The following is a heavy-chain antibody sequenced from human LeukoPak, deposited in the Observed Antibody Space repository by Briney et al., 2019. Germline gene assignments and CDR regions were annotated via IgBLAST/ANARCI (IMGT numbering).Heavy chain of an antibody. CDR1: GFTFSSYG. Sequence: GGSLRLSCAASGFTFSSYGMNWVRQAPGKGLEWVSYISSTSRTIYDADSVKGRFTISRDNAKNSLYLQMNSLRDEDTAVYYCARDPLRWLQNNYYYYYMDVWGKGTTVTVSS. CDR3: ARDPLRWLQNNYYYYYMDV. D-gene: IGHD5-24*01. V-gene: IGHV3-48*02. J-gene: IGHJ6*03. CDR2: ISSTSRTI.